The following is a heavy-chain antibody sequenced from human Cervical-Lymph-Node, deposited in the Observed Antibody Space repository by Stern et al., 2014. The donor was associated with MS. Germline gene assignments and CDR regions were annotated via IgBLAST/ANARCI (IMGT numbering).Heavy chain of an antibody. J-gene: IGHJ6*02. CDR1: GYSFSSYW. V-gene: IGHV5-51*01. CDR2: IYPSDSDT. CDR3: ARKSDGMDV. Sequence: EVQLVESGAEVKKPGETLKISCKGVGYSFSSYWIGWVRQMPGKGLEWMGIIYPSDSDTKYTPSFQGQATISADKSISTAYLQWSSLKASDTAMYYCARKSDGMDVWGQGTTVIVSS.